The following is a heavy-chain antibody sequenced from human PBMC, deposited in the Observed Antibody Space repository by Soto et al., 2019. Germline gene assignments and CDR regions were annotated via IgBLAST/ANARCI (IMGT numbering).Heavy chain of an antibody. CDR1: GYTYNSYC. D-gene: IGHD6-13*01. CDR3: ARGLHSSSCYNWNPQSYFDY. V-gene: IGHV1-18*04. Sequence: APLKLSCKSSGYTYNSYCISCVQQAPGQGLEWMGWISAYNGNTNYAQKLQGRVTMTTDTSTSTAYMELRSLRSDDTAVYYCARGLHSSSCYNWNPQSYFDYWGQGTLFTVFS. CDR2: ISAYNGNT. J-gene: IGHJ4*02.